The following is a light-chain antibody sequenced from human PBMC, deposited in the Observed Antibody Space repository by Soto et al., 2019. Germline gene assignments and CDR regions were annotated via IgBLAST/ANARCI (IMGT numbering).Light chain of an antibody. CDR2: DAS. J-gene: IGKJ2*01. CDR3: QQRSNWPAYS. CDR1: QSVGNY. V-gene: IGKV3-11*01. Sequence: EIVLTQSPATLSLSPGERATLSCRASQSVGNYLAWYQQKPGQAPRLLIFDASNRATGIPARFSGSGSGTDFTLTSSSREPEDFAVYYCQQRSNWPAYSFGQGTKLEIK.